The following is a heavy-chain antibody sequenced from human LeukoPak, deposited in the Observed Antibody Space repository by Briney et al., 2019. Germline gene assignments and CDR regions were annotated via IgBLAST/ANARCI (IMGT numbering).Heavy chain of an antibody. CDR3: ARTPEGYCSSTSCQPTDYYYYYGMDV. D-gene: IGHD2-2*01. V-gene: IGHV1-69*04. CDR1: GGTFSSYA. Sequence: GSSVKVSCKASGGTFSSYAISGVRQAPGQGLEWMGRIIPILGIANYAQKFQGRVTITADKSTSTAYMELSSLRSEDTAVYYCARTPEGYCSSTSCQPTDYYYYYGMDVWGRGNTVTVSS. CDR2: IIPILGIA. J-gene: IGHJ6*02.